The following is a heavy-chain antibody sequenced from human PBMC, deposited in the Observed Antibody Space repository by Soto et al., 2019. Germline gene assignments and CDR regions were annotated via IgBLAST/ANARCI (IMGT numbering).Heavy chain of an antibody. V-gene: IGHV4-4*07. CDR1: GGSLSSYY. Sequence: SETLSLTRTVSGGSLSSYYLSWIRQRSGKGLEGIGRIYHSGSTYYTPSLKSRVTISVERSKNQFSLKLSSVTAADTDVYYCDRGLSEYYDFWSGYYQGYGMDVWGQGTTVTVSS. J-gene: IGHJ6*02. CDR2: IYHSGST. CDR3: DRGLSEYYDFWSGYYQGYGMDV. D-gene: IGHD3-3*01.